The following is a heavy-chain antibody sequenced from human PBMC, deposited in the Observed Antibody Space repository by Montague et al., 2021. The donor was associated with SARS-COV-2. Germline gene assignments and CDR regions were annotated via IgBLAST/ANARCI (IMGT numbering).Heavy chain of an antibody. Sequence: SETLSLTCAVYGGSFSGYHWSWIRQPPGKGLEWIGEINHSGSTNYNPSLKSRVTISVDTSKNQFSLKLSSVTAADTAVYYCARINRIIVGATRFDYWGQGTLVTVSS. V-gene: IGHV4-34*01. CDR1: GGSFSGYH. J-gene: IGHJ4*02. CDR2: INHSGST. D-gene: IGHD1-26*01. CDR3: ARINRIIVGATRFDY.